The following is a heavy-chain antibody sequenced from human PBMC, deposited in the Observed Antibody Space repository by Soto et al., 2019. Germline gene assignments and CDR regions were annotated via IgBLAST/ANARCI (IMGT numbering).Heavy chain of an antibody. CDR1: GIIFTNYW. J-gene: IGHJ4*02. V-gene: IGHV3-74*01. CDR2: IDNDGSGT. Sequence: EVQLVESGGGLVQPGGSLRLSCAASGIIFTNYWMHWVRQAPGKGLVWVSRIDNDGSGTSYADSVKGRFTISRDNAKNSVYLQKNSLSAEDTAVYYCTTFFEYWGQGTLVTVSS. CDR3: TTFFEY.